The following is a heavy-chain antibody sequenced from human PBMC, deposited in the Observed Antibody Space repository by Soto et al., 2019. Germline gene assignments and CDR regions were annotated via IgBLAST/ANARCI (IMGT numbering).Heavy chain of an antibody. V-gene: IGHV1-2*02. CDR2: INPNSGGT. CDR3: ATSHYDFWSGYFFDY. Sequence: AASVKVSCKASGYTFTGYYMHWVRRAPGQGLGWMGWINPNSGGTNYAQKFQGRVTMTRDTSISTAYMELSRLRSDDTAVYYCATSHYDFWSGYFFDYWGQGTLVTVSS. D-gene: IGHD3-3*01. J-gene: IGHJ4*02. CDR1: GYTFTGYY.